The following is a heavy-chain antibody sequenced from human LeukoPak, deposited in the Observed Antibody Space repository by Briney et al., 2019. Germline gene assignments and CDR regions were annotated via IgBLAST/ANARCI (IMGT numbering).Heavy chain of an antibody. V-gene: IGHV3-21*01. Sequence: PGGSLRLSCAASGFTFSSYSMNWVRQAPGKGLEWVSSISSSSSYIYYADSVKGRFTISRDNAKNSLYLQMNSLRAEDTAVYYCAREALGTAVAGTQPSETTAYYYYYGMDVWGQGTTVTVSS. J-gene: IGHJ6*02. CDR2: ISSSSSYI. CDR1: GFTFSSYS. CDR3: AREALGTAVAGTQPSETTAYYYYYGMDV. D-gene: IGHD6-19*01.